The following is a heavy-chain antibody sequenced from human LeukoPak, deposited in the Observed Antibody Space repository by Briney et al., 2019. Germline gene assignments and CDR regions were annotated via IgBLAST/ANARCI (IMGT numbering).Heavy chain of an antibody. Sequence: SETLSLTFTVSGGSISSYYWSWIRQPPGKGLEWIGYIYYSGSTNYNPSLKSRVTISVDTSKNQFSLKMSSVTAADTAMYHCARLTTAAAGSNFDYWGQGTLVTVSS. CDR2: IYYSGST. J-gene: IGHJ4*02. V-gene: IGHV4-59*01. CDR1: GGSISSYY. D-gene: IGHD6-13*01. CDR3: ARLTTAAAGSNFDY.